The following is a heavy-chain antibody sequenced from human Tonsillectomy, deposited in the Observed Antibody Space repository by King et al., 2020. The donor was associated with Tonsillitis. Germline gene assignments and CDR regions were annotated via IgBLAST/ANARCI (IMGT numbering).Heavy chain of an antibody. CDR3: AVRRDCSDSNCYNAFYI. V-gene: IGHV3-30*04. J-gene: IGHJ3*02. Sequence: VQLVESGGGVVQPGTSLRLSCEVSAFTFRTYVLDWCRQAPGKGLEGVAVISYDGKNKVYAESVKGRFTISRDNSKNTLFMQLNSLRPEDTAVYYCAVRRDCSDSNCYNAFYIWGQGTMVTVSS. CDR2: ISYDGKNK. CDR1: AFTFRTYV. D-gene: IGHD2-2*02.